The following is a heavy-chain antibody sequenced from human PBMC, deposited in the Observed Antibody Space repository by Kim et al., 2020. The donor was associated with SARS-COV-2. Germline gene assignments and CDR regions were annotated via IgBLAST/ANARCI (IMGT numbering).Heavy chain of an antibody. V-gene: IGHV1-24*01. D-gene: IGHD2-15*01. Sequence: ASVKVSCKVSGHTLTDLSIHWVRHTPGKGLEWVGGFDPEDGETIYAQKFQGRVTMTEDTPANTAYMELSSLRSDDTAVYYCATGRHYCSGGSCYLGDFDFWGQGTLVTVS. CDR3: ATGRHYCSGGSCYLGDFDF. CDR1: GHTLTDLS. CDR2: FDPEDGET. J-gene: IGHJ4*02.